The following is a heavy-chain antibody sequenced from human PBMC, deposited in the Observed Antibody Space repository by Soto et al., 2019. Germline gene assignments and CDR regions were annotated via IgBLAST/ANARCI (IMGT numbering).Heavy chain of an antibody. CDR2: ISAYNGNT. CDR3: ARDGYATGTYYYYGMDV. D-gene: IGHD5-18*01. J-gene: IGHJ6*02. V-gene: IGHV1-18*04. Sequence: ASVKVSCKAYGYTFTSYCISWVRQSPVQGLEWMGWISAYNGNTNYAQKLQGRVTMTTDTSTSTAYMELRSLRSDATAVYYCARDGYATGTYYYYGMDVWGQGTTVTVSS. CDR1: GYTFTSYC.